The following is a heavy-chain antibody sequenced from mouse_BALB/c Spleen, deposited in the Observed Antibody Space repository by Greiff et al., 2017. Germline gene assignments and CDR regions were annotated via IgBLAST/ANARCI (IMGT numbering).Heavy chain of an antibody. CDR2: IWSDGST. V-gene: IGHV2-6-2*01. D-gene: IGHD3-1*01. J-gene: IGHJ4*01. CDR3: ARHEGYVYAMDY. CDR1: GFSLTSYG. Sequence: QVQLKQSGPDLVAPSQSLSITCTVSGFSLTSYGVHWVRQPPGKGLEWLVVIWSDGSTTYNSALKSRLSISKDNSKSQVFLKMNSLQTDDTAMYYCARHEGYVYAMDYWGQGTSVTVSS.